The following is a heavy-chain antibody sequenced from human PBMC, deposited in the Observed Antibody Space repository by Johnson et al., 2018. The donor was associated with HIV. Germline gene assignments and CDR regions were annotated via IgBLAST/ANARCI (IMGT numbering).Heavy chain of an antibody. V-gene: IGHV3-20*04. Sequence: VQLVESGGGLVQPGGSLRLSCAASGFNFDDYGMNWVRQSPGKGLEWVSGINWNGVRTGYLDSMKGRFTISRDNAKNSLYLQMNSLRVEDTALYYCARTISSYQGAFDIWGQGTMVTVSS. J-gene: IGHJ3*02. CDR2: INWNGVRT. CDR1: GFNFDDYG. D-gene: IGHD1-26*01. CDR3: ARTISSYQGAFDI.